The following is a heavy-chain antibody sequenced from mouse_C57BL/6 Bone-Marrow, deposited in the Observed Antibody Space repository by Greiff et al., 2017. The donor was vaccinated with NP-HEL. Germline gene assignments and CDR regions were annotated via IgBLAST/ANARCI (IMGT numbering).Heavy chain of an antibody. CDR1: GYTFTDYY. Sequence: VQLQQSGAELVRPGASVKLSCKASGYTFTDYYINWVKQRPGQGLEWIARIYPGSGNTYYNEKFKGKATLTAEKSSSTAYMQLSSLTSEDSAVYFCAIGYYYGSDYAMDYWGQGTSVTVSS. V-gene: IGHV1-76*01. CDR2: IYPGSGNT. J-gene: IGHJ4*01. CDR3: AIGYYYGSDYAMDY. D-gene: IGHD1-1*01.